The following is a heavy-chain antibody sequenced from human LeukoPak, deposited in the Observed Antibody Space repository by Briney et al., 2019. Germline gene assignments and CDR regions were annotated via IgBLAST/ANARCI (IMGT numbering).Heavy chain of an antibody. V-gene: IGHV4-38-2*02. CDR2: TSHSDSP. D-gene: IGHD3-16*01. Sequence: SETLSLACSVSGMSITSRHYWGWIRQPPGKGLEWIGSTSHSDSPYYNPSLESRVAISLDTSRNQFSLKLTSVTAADTAVYYCARDFGETSLPNWFDPWGQGTLVIVSS. CDR1: GMSITSRHY. CDR3: ARDFGETSLPNWFDP. J-gene: IGHJ5*02.